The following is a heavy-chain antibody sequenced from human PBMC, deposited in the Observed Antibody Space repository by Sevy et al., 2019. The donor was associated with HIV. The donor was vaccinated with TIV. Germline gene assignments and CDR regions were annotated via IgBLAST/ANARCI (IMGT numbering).Heavy chain of an antibody. V-gene: IGHV3-23*01. J-gene: IGHJ3*02. CDR2: ISDNGGET. Sequence: GGSLRLSCAVSGFNFGSYSMNWVRQGRGKGLEWVAGISDNGGETYHAVSVKGRFTVARDNSKNTLFLQMNSLRAEDTAVYYCAKTIFGVAQVFDMWGQGTMVTVSS. D-gene: IGHD3-3*01. CDR1: GFNFGSYS. CDR3: AKTIFGVAQVFDM.